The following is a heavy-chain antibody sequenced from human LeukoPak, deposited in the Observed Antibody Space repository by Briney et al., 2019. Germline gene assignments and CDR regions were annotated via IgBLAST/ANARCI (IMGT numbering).Heavy chain of an antibody. CDR3: ARERPYGSGREYFDY. CDR2: IYYNSGNT. D-gene: IGHD3-10*01. J-gene: IGHJ4*02. CDR1: GGSISSGGYY. Sequence: SQTLSLTCTVSGGSISSGGYYWSWIRQHPGKGLEWIGYIYYNSGNTYYNPSLKSRLTISVDTSKNQFSLTLSSVTAADTAVYYCARERPYGSGREYFDYWGQGTLVTVSS. V-gene: IGHV4-31*03.